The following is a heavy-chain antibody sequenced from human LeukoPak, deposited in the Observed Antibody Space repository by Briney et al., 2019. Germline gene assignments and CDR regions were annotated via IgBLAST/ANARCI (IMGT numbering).Heavy chain of an antibody. V-gene: IGHV3-33*01. D-gene: IGHD5-12*01. CDR1: GFTFSSYG. J-gene: IGHJ4*02. Sequence: GGSLRLSCAASGFTFSSYGMHWVRQAPGKGLEWVAVIWYDGSNKYYADSVKGRFTISRDNSKNTLYLQMDSLRAEDTAVYYCARGRDSGYDLFDYWGQGTLVTVSS. CDR2: IWYDGSNK. CDR3: ARGRDSGYDLFDY.